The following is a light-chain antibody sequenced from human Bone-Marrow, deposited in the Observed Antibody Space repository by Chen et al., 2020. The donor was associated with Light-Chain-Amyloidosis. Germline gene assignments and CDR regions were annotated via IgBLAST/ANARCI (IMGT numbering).Light chain of an antibody. V-gene: IGLV1-44*01. CDR1: SSNIGSNT. CDR3: AAWDDSLNGWV. J-gene: IGLJ3*02. Sequence: QSVLTQPPSASGTPGQRVTISCPGSSSNIGSNTVNWYQRLPGTAPKILIYRNNQRPSGVPDRFSGSKSGTSASLAISGLQSEDEADYYCAAWDDSLNGWVFGGGTKLTVL. CDR2: RNN.